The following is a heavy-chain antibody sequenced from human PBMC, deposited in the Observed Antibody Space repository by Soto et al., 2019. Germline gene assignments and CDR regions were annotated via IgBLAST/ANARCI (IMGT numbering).Heavy chain of an antibody. CDR3: ARALSPTVTTLYYCMDV. CDR1: GGTFSSYA. V-gene: IGHV1-69*01. J-gene: IGHJ6*02. CDR2: IIPIFGTA. Sequence: QVQLVQSGAEVKKPGSSVKVSCKASGGTFSSYAISWVRQAPGQGLEWIGGIIPIFGTAKYAQKFQGRVTITADESTSTAYMELSSLRYEDTAVYYCARALSPTVTTLYYCMDVWGQGTTVTVSS. D-gene: IGHD4-4*01.